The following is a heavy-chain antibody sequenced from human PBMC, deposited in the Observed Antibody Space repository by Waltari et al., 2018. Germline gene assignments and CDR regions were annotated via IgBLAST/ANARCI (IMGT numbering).Heavy chain of an antibody. D-gene: IGHD4-17*01. CDR3: AKPPTTTLYYFDY. CDR2: ISGSGCST. J-gene: IGHJ4*02. V-gene: IGHV3-23*04. Sequence: EVQLVESGGGVVQPGGSLRLSCEASGFTFSSYAMSWARQAPGKGLEWVSAISGSGCSTYYADSVKGRFTISRDNSKNTLYLQMNSLRAEDTAVYYCAKPPTTTLYYFDYWGQGTLVTVSS. CDR1: GFTFSSYA.